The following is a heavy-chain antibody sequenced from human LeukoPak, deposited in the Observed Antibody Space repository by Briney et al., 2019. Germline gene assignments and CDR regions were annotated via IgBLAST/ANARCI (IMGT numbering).Heavy chain of an antibody. Sequence: SETLSLTCAVYGGSFSGYYWSWIRQPPGKGLEWIGEINHSGSTNYNPSLKSRVTISVDTSKNQFSLKLSSVTAADTAVYYYAYFLYCSSTSCWFDYWGQGTLVTVSS. V-gene: IGHV4-34*01. J-gene: IGHJ4*02. CDR3: AYFLYCSSTSCWFDY. CDR1: GGSFSGYY. CDR2: INHSGST. D-gene: IGHD2-2*01.